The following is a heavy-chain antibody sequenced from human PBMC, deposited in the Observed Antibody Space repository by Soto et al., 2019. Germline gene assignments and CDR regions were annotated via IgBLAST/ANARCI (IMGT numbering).Heavy chain of an antibody. CDR1: GYTFSIYG. CDR3: ARIPQYCSGGSCNRGPFDY. Sequence: ASLKGSWKASGYTFSIYGVSWVRQAPGQGLEWMGWISAYNGNTNYAQKLQGRVTMTTDTSTSTAYMELRSLRSDDTAVYYCARIPQYCSGGSCNRGPFDYWGQRTLVTVS. D-gene: IGHD2-15*01. CDR2: ISAYNGNT. J-gene: IGHJ4*02. V-gene: IGHV1-18*04.